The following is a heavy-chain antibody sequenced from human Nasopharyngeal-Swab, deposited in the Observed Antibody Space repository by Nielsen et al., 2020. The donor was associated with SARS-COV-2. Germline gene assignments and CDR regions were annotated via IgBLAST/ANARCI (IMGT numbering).Heavy chain of an antibody. CDR1: GDTFTRYG. D-gene: IGHD6-19*01. CDR2: IIPIFGTA. J-gene: IGHJ5*02. CDR3: ARDGSSSGWSNWFDP. Sequence: SVKVPCKASGDTFTRYGFSWVRQAPGQGLEWMGGIIPIFGTATYAQKFQGRVTITADESRSTVYMELRSLRSEDTAVYYCARDGSSSGWSNWFDPWGQGTPVTV. V-gene: IGHV1-69*13.